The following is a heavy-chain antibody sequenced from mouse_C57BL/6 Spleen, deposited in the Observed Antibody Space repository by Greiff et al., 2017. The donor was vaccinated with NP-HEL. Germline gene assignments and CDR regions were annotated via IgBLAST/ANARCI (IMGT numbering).Heavy chain of an antibody. CDR3: ERRATVVATPYYFDY. V-gene: IGHV1-63*01. Sequence: VQLQQPGAELVKPGASVKVSCKASGYTFTSYWMHWVKQRPGQGLEWIGDIYPGGGYTNYNEKFKGKATLTADKSSSTAYMQFSSLTSEDSAIYYCERRATVVATPYYFDYWGQGTTLTVSS. CDR1: GYTFTSYW. D-gene: IGHD1-1*01. CDR2: IYPGGGYT. J-gene: IGHJ2*01.